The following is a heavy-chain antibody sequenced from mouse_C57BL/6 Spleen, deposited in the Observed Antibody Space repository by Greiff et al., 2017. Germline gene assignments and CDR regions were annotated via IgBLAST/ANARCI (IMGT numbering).Heavy chain of an antibody. Sequence: EVHLVESGGGLVQPGGSLSLSCAASGFTFTDYYMSWVRQPPGKALEWLGFIRNKANGYTTEYSASVKGRFTISRDNSQSILYLQMNALRAEDSATYYCARYYYGGSSFDYWGQGTTLTVSS. CDR1: GFTFTDYY. CDR3: ARYYYGGSSFDY. D-gene: IGHD1-1*01. V-gene: IGHV7-3*01. CDR2: IRNKANGYTT. J-gene: IGHJ2*01.